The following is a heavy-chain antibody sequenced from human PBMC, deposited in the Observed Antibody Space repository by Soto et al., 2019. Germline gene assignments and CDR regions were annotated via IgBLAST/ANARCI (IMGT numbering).Heavy chain of an antibody. CDR1: GYSFTSYW. CDR2: IDPSDSYT. CDR3: ARTEYSSSHFDY. Sequence: GESLKISCKGSGYSFTSYWISWVRQMPGKGLEWMGRIDPSDSYTNYSPSFQGHVTISADKSISTAYLQWSSLKASDTAMYYCARTEYSSSHFDYWGQGTLVTVSS. D-gene: IGHD6-6*01. J-gene: IGHJ4*02. V-gene: IGHV5-10-1*01.